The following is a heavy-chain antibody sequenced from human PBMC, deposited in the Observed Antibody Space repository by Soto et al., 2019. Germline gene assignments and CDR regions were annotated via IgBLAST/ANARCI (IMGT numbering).Heavy chain of an antibody. J-gene: IGHJ4*02. CDR1: GYTFTSYG. CDR3: ARGRYGDY. D-gene: IGHD1-1*01. V-gene: IGHV1-18*01. CDR2: ISAHNGNT. Sequence: QVHLVQSGAEVKKPGASVKVSCKVSGYTFTSYGSTWGRQAPGQGLEWMGWISAHNGNTDYAQRLQGRVTVTRDTSTSTAYMELRSLRSDYTAVYYCARGRYGDYWGQGALVTVSS.